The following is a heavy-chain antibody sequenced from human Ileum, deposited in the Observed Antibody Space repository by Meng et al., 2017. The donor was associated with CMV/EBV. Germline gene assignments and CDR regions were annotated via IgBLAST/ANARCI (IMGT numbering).Heavy chain of an antibody. Sequence: EVQVVESGGGLVKPGGSLRLSCAASGFRFEDYAMHWVRQAPGKGLEWVSLIFWNGGSNHYADSVKGRFIISRDNNKRSLYLQMNSLRPEDTGLYYCVKGGNYYFDSWGQGTLVTVSS. D-gene: IGHD1-7*01. J-gene: IGHJ4*02. V-gene: IGHV3-43D*03. CDR2: IFWNGGSN. CDR1: GFRFEDYA. CDR3: VKGGNYYFDS.